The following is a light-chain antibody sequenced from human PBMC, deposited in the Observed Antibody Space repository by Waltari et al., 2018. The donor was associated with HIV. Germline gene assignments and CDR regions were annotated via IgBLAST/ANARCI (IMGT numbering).Light chain of an antibody. CDR1: DLKKNY. V-gene: IGLV3-19*01. CDR2: GKH. CDR3: NCWDSSGNRVM. Sequence: SSELTQDPSVSVALGQTVRITCQGDDLKKNYATWFQKKPGQAPIVVIYGKHNRPSGTPDRFSGSSLGDTASLTITGIQAEDEADYYCNCWDSSGNRVMFGGGTKVAVL. J-gene: IGLJ3*02.